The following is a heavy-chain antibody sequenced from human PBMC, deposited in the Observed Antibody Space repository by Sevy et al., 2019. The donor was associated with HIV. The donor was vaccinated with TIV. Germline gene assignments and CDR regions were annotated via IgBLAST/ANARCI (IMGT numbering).Heavy chain of an antibody. CDR2: IYYNGHI. Sequence: ETLSLTCTVSGGSITSLYWNWIRQPPGKGLEWIANIYYNGHINYNPSLKSRGTLSLDTSKNQFSLRLSSVTAADTAMYYCAGENAWGRGYSWGQGTLVTDSS. CDR3: AGENAWGRGYS. J-gene: IGHJ4*02. D-gene: IGHD1-26*01. CDR1: GGSITSLY. V-gene: IGHV4-59*08.